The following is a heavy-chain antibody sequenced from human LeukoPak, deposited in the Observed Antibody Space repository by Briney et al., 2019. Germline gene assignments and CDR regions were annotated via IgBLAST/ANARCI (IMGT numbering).Heavy chain of an antibody. J-gene: IGHJ4*02. CDR1: GGSISSRPYY. D-gene: IGHD6-13*01. CDR3: ARLVVSTWYHEVLLGRDY. Sequence: SETLSLTCTGSGGSISSRPYYWGWIRQPPGKGLEWLGSFDYSGSTYYKPSLKSRVTISVDTSKNQFSLKLSSVTAADTAVYYCARLVVSTWYHEVLLGRDYWGQGTLVTVSS. V-gene: IGHV4-39*01. CDR2: FDYSGST.